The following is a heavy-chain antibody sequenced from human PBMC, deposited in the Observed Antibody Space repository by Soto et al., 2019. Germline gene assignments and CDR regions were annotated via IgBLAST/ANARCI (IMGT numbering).Heavy chain of an antibody. CDR3: ARDQEVATGGRDAFDI. Sequence: QVQLVESGGGLVKPGGSLRLSCAASRFTFSDFQMTWIRQAPGRGLEWVSYISSSGGSNYYADSVKGRFTISRDNAKNSLYLQMNSLRGEDTAVYYCARDQEVATGGRDAFDIWGQGTMVTVSS. D-gene: IGHD5-12*01. J-gene: IGHJ3*02. CDR1: RFTFSDFQ. V-gene: IGHV3-11*01. CDR2: ISSSGGSN.